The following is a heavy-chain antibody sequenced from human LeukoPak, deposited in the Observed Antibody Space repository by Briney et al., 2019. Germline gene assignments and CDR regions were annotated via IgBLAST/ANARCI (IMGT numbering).Heavy chain of an antibody. V-gene: IGHV4-34*01. Sequence: PSETLSLTCAVYGGSFSGYYWSWIRQPPGKGLEWIGEINHSGSTNYNPSLKSRVTISVDTSKNQFSLKLSSVTAADTAVYYCARGYLPLGYMDVWGKGTTVTVSS. CDR2: INHSGST. CDR1: GGSFSGYY. J-gene: IGHJ6*03. D-gene: IGHD2-2*01. CDR3: ARGYLPLGYMDV.